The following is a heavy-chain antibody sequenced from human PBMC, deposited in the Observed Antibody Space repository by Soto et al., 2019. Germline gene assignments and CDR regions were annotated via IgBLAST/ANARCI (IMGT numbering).Heavy chain of an antibody. CDR2: IVVDNGNT. CDR3: ARPRVGYFDY. Sequence: GASVKVSCKASGFTFTSSAVQWVRQARGQRLEWIGWIVVDNGNTNYAQKLQDRVTMTTDTSTSTVYMELSSLRSEDTAVYYCARPRVGYFDYWGQGTLVTVSS. D-gene: IGHD2-2*01. V-gene: IGHV1-58*01. CDR1: GFTFTSSA. J-gene: IGHJ4*02.